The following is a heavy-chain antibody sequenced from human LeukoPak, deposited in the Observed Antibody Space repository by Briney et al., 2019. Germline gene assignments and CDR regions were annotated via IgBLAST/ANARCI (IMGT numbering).Heavy chain of an antibody. D-gene: IGHD1-26*01. CDR2: INTDGRIT. J-gene: IGHJ4*02. CDR3: TRDGGSFCDFDY. Sequence: GGSLRLSCVGSGFSFRYFAIHWVRQAPGKGLEYVSVINTDGRITYYADSVKGRFTISRDNSKNTVYLQMGSLRGDDMAVYYCTRDGGSFCDFDYWGQGALVAVSS. V-gene: IGHV3-64*02. CDR1: GFSFRYFA.